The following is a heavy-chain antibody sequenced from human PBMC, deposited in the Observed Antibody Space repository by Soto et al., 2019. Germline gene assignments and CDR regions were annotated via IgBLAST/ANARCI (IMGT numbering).Heavy chain of an antibody. J-gene: IGHJ4*02. V-gene: IGHV3-74*01. D-gene: IGHD2-15*01. Sequence: EVQLAESGGGLVQPGGSLRLSCAASGFTFNSYWMHWVRQVPGKGLVWVSRINNDGSTTNYADSVKGRFTISRDNARNTVYLQMNSVIADDTAVYYCVRGVIAAKGFEYWGQGTLVTVSS. CDR2: INNDGSTT. CDR1: GFTFNSYW. CDR3: VRGVIAAKGFEY.